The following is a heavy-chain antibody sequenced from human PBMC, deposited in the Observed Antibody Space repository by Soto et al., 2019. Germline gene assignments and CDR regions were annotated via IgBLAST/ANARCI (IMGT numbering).Heavy chain of an antibody. D-gene: IGHD5-12*01. V-gene: IGHV3-48*02. CDR2: ISSSSSTI. CDR1: GFTFSSYI. Sequence: PGGSLRLSCAASGFTFSSYIMNWVRQSPGKGLEWVSYISSSSSTIYYADSVKGRFTISRDNAKNSLYLQMNSLRDEDTAVYYCARVKFRGYDYWGQGTLVTVSS. CDR3: ARVKFRGYDY. J-gene: IGHJ4*02.